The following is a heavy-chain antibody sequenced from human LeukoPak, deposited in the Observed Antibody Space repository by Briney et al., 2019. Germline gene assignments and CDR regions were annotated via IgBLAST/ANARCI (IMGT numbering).Heavy chain of an antibody. CDR3: ARTRGDTYYFDY. D-gene: IGHD3-16*01. J-gene: IGHJ4*02. V-gene: IGHV3-66*01. CDR2: IYSGGST. Sequence: GGSLRLSCAASGFTVSSNYMSWVRQAPGKGLEWVSVIYSGGSTYYADSVKGIFTISRDNSKNTLYLQMNSLRAEDTAVYYCARTRGDTYYFDYWGQGTLVTVSS. CDR1: GFTVSSNY.